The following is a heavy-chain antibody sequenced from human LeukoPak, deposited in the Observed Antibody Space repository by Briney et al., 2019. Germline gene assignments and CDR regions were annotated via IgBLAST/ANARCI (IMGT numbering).Heavy chain of an antibody. CDR2: KLYSGGT. Sequence: SETLSLTCTVSGGSVSSSTYYWGWIRQPPGKGLEWIGSKLYSGGTYYNPSLKSRVTISVDTSKNQFSLKLRSVTAADTAVYYCARRAGAYSHPYDYWGQGTLVTVSS. CDR3: ARRAGAYSHPYDY. J-gene: IGHJ4*02. V-gene: IGHV4-39*07. D-gene: IGHD4/OR15-4a*01. CDR1: GGSVSSSTYY.